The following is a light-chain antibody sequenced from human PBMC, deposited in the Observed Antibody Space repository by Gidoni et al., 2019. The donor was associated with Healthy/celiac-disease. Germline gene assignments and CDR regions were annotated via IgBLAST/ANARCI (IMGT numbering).Light chain of an antibody. CDR2: AAS. Sequence: DIQMTQSPSSLSASVGDRVTITCRASQSISSYLNWYQQKPGKAPKLLIYAASSLQRGVPSRFSGSGSGTDFTLTIISLQPEDFATYECQQSYSTPQTFGQGTKVEIK. J-gene: IGKJ1*01. V-gene: IGKV1-39*01. CDR3: QQSYSTPQT. CDR1: QSISSY.